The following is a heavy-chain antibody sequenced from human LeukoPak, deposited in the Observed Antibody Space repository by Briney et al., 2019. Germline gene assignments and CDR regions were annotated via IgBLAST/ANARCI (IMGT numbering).Heavy chain of an antibody. D-gene: IGHD1-7*01. CDR3: AKDQRSTGTRGAFDI. CDR1: GFTFSSYA. CDR2: ISGSGGST. V-gene: IGHV3-23*01. Sequence: GGSLRLSCAASGFTFSSYAMSWVRQAPGKGLEWVSAISGSGGSTYYADSVKGRFTISRDNSKNTLYLKMNSLRAEDTAVYYCAKDQRSTGTRGAFDIWGQGTMVTVSS. J-gene: IGHJ3*02.